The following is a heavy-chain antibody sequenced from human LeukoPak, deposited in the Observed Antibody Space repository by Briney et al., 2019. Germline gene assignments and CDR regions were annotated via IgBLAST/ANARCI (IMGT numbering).Heavy chain of an antibody. CDR1: GGSISSSSYY. CDR3: ARRVGASDY. V-gene: IGHV4-39*01. D-gene: IGHD1-26*01. Sequence: PSETLSLTCTVSGGSISSSSYYWGWIRQPPEKGLEWIGSIYYSGSTYYNPSLKSRVTISVDTSKNQFSLKLSSVTAADTAVYYCARRVGASDYWGQGTLVTVSS. CDR2: IYYSGST. J-gene: IGHJ4*02.